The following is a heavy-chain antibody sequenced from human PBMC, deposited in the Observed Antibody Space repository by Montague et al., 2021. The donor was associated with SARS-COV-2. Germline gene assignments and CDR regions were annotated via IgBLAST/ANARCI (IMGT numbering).Heavy chain of an antibody. V-gene: IGHV3-49*04. CDR3: TRYTPTFNDYVWGSYRYTSPGAFDI. Sequence: SLRLSCAASGFTFGDYAMSWVRQAPGKGLEWVGFLRSKAYGGTTXXASSVKGRFTISRDDSKSIAYLQMNSLKTEDTAVYYCTRYTPTFNDYVWGSYRYTSPGAFDIWGQGTMVTGSS. CDR1: GFTFGDYA. CDR2: LRSKAYGGTT. D-gene: IGHD3-16*02. J-gene: IGHJ3*02.